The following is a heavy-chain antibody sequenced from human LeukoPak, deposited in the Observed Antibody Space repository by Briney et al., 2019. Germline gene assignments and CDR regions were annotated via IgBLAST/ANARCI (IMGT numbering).Heavy chain of an antibody. CDR3: AKGSDSSGFYAPPFDY. D-gene: IGHD3-22*01. CDR2: ISYDGNNK. Sequence: PGGSLRLSCAASGFTFSSYGMHWVRQAPGKGLEWVAVISYDGNNKNYVDSVKGRFTISRDNSKNTLYLQMNSLRAEDTAVYYCAKGSDSSGFYAPPFDYWGQGTLVTVSS. CDR1: GFTFSSYG. J-gene: IGHJ4*02. V-gene: IGHV3-30*18.